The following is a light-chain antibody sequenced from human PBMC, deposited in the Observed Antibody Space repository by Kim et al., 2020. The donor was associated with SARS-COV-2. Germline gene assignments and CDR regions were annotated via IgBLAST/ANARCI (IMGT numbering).Light chain of an antibody. V-gene: IGKV3-11*01. Sequence: LSPGERAALSCRTSQSVGNFLAGYQQRPGQAPRLLIYDASIRATGIPARFRGYGYGTDFILTISNLEPEDFAVYYCQQRYNWPLTFGGGTRVEIK. CDR1: QSVGNF. CDR2: DAS. J-gene: IGKJ4*01. CDR3: QQRYNWPLT.